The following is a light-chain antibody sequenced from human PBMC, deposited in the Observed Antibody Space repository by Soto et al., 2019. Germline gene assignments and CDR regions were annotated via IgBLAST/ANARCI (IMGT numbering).Light chain of an antibody. CDR2: KAS. Sequence: DIQMAQSPSTQSASVGDRVTITCRASQSVSNWLAWYQQKPGKAPKLLIYKASSLGSGVPSRFSGSGSGTEFTLTISSLQPDDFATYYCQQYNSYTYTFGQGTKLEIK. J-gene: IGKJ2*01. CDR1: QSVSNW. V-gene: IGKV1-5*03. CDR3: QQYNSYTYT.